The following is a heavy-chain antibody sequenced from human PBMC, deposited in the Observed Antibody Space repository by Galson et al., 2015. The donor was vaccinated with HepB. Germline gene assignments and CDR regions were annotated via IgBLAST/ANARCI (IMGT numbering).Heavy chain of an antibody. CDR2: SRNNVRSYTT. J-gene: IGHJ4*02. V-gene: IGHV3-72*01. CDR1: GFTFSDHY. D-gene: IGHD4-23*01. Sequence: SLRLSCAGSGFTFSDHYMEWVRQAPGRGLEWVGRSRNNVRSYTTAYAASVRGGFTISRDDSKNPLHLQLNSLKTEDTAVYYCARSEVTTVVTDFDSWGQGTLVTVSS. CDR3: ARSEVTTVVTDFDS.